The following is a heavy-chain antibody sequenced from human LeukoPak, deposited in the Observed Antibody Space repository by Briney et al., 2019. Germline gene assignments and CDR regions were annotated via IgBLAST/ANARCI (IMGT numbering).Heavy chain of an antibody. CDR2: ISGSGGYT. Sequence: PGGSLRLSCAASGFTFSSYAISWVRQAPGKGLEWVSAISGSGGYTYYADSVKGRFTISRDNSKNTLYLQMNSLRAEDTAVYYRAKNWGATIYYAFDIWGQGTMVTVSS. CDR1: GFTFSSYA. D-gene: IGHD5-12*01. V-gene: IGHV3-23*01. J-gene: IGHJ3*02. CDR3: AKNWGATIYYAFDI.